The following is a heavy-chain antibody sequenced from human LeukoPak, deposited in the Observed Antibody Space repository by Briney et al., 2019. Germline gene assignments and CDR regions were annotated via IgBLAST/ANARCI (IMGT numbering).Heavy chain of an antibody. D-gene: IGHD1-26*01. J-gene: IGHJ4*02. CDR2: IYYSGST. CDR1: GGSISSSSYY. V-gene: IGHV4-39*01. Sequence: SETLSLTCTVSGGSISSSSYYWGWIRQPPGKGLEWIGSIYYSGSTYYNPSLKSRVTISVDTSKNRFSLKLSSVTAADTAVYYCASRWEYLLDYWGQGTLVTVSS. CDR3: ASRWEYLLDY.